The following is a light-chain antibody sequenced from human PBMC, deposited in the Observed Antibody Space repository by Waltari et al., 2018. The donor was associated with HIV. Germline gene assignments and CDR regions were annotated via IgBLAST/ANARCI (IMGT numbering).Light chain of an antibody. CDR2: EDS. J-gene: IGLJ2*01. CDR3: YSIDSSGNHRV. Sequence: SYELTQPPSVSVSPGPPSRITCSGDALPKKYPYWYQQKSGQAPVLVIYEDSKRPSGIPERFSGSSSGTMATLTISGAQVEDEADYYCYSIDSSGNHRVFGGGTKLTVL. V-gene: IGLV3-10*01. CDR1: ALPKKY.